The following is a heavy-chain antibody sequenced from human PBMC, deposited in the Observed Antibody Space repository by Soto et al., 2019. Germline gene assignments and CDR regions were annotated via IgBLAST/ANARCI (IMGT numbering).Heavy chain of an antibody. Sequence: QVQLVQSGAEVKKPGSSVKVSCKASGGTFSSYAISWVRQAPGQGLEWMGGIIPIFGTANYAQKCQGRVTITADESTSTAYMERSSLRSEDTAVYYCAREANYYDRSGEWFDPGGQGTLVTVSS. CDR2: IIPIFGTA. CDR3: AREANYYDRSGEWFDP. D-gene: IGHD3-22*01. CDR1: GGTFSSYA. J-gene: IGHJ5*02. V-gene: IGHV1-69*01.